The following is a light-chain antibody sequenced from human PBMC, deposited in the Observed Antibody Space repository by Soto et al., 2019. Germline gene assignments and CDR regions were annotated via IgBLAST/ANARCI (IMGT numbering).Light chain of an antibody. Sequence: EVVLTQSPGTLSLSPGERATLSCRASQSVRSSYVAWYQQKPGQAPRLLIYVASSRATGIPERFSGSGSGTDFTLTISRLEPEDFAVYYCQQYGSSTFTFGPGTTVDIK. CDR3: QQYGSSTFT. J-gene: IGKJ3*01. CDR2: VAS. V-gene: IGKV3-20*01. CDR1: QSVRSSY.